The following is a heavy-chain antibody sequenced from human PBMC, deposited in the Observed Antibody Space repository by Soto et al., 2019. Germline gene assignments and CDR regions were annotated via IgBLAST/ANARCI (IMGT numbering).Heavy chain of an antibody. J-gene: IGHJ4*02. CDR3: VRGYFDY. CDR1: GYTFTSYG. Sequence: QVQLVQSGAEVKKPGASVKVSCKTSGYTFTSYGVSWVRQAPGQGLEWVGWISGYNGNTNYAQKRQGRVTMTTDTSTATAYMELMCLRSDDTAIYYCVRGYFDYWVQGTLVTVSS. CDR2: ISGYNGNT. V-gene: IGHV1-18*04.